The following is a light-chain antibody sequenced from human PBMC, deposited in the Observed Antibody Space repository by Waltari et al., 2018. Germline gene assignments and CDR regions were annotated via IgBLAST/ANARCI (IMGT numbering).Light chain of an antibody. CDR1: SSTIGRSY. J-gene: IGLJ3*02. Sequence: QSVLTQPPSPSGTPGQRVAISCSGSSSTIGRSYVYWYQQLPGTAPKLLIYRNNQRPSGVPDRFSGSKSGTSASLAISGLRSEDEADYYCASWDDNLSGWVFGGGTKLTVL. CDR2: RNN. CDR3: ASWDDNLSGWV. V-gene: IGLV1-47*01.